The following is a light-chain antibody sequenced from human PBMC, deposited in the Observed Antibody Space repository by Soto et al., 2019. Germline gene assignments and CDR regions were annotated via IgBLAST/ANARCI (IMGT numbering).Light chain of an antibody. CDR1: QTIRN. V-gene: IGKV3-20*01. Sequence: EIVLTQSPGTLSLSPGERATLSCRASQTIRNLAWYQHKPGQAPRLLIYGASHRATGIPDRFSGSGSGTDFTLTITRLEPEDFAVYFCQQYGGSPITFGQGTRLEIK. CDR3: QQYGGSPIT. CDR2: GAS. J-gene: IGKJ5*01.